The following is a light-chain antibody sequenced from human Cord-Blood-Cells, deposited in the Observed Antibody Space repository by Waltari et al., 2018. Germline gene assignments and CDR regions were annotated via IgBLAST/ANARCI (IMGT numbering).Light chain of an antibody. V-gene: IGLV3-1*01. CDR2: QDS. J-gene: IGLJ2*01. Sequence: SYELTQSPSVSVSPGQTASITCSGEKLGDKYACWYQQKTGQSPVLVIYQDSKRPSGIPERFSGSNSGNTATLTISGTQAMDEADYYCQAWDSSTVVFGGGTKLTVL. CDR1: KLGDKY. CDR3: QAWDSSTVV.